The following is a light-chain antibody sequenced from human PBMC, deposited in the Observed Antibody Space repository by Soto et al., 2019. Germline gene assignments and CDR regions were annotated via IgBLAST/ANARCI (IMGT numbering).Light chain of an antibody. CDR2: DVS. CDR3: GSYTSSSTLGHVV. CDR1: SSDVGGSNY. J-gene: IGLJ2*01. Sequence: QSALTQPASVSGSPGQSITISCTGTSSDVGGSNYVSWYQQHPGKAPKLMIYDVSNRPSGVSNRFSGSKSGNTASLTISGLQAEDEADYYCGSYTSSSTLGHVVFGGGTKLTVL. V-gene: IGLV2-14*01.